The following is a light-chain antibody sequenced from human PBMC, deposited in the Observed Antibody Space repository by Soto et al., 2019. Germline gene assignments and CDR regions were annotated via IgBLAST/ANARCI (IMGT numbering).Light chain of an antibody. J-gene: IGLJ2*01. CDR2: EVT. V-gene: IGLV2-8*01. Sequence: QSALTQPPSGPGPPGQSLTISCIGTRSNVGGYKYVSWYQHHPGKAPKVVIYEVTKRPSGVPDRFSGSQSGNTASLTVSGLQAEDEADYYCSSYGGTNNVVFGGGTQLTVL. CDR1: RSNVGGYKY. CDR3: SSYGGTNNVV.